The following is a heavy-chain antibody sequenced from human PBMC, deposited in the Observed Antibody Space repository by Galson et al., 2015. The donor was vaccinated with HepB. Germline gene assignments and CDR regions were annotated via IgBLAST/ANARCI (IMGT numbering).Heavy chain of an antibody. Sequence: SLRLSCAASGFTLSSYWMHWARQAPGKGLVWVSRINSDGYTTNYADSVKGRFIISRDNAQNTLHLQMNSLRAEDTAVYYCARDSSGWSFDPWGQGTLVTVSP. V-gene: IGHV3-74*01. CDR2: INSDGYTT. J-gene: IGHJ5*02. CDR3: ARDSSGWSFDP. CDR1: GFTLSSYW. D-gene: IGHD6-19*01.